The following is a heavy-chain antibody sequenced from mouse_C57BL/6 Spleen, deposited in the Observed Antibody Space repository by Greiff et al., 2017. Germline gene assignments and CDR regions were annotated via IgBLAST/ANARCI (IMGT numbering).Heavy chain of an antibody. D-gene: IGHD4-1*01. J-gene: IGHJ3*01. CDR2: IYPGLGNT. CDR1: GYSFTSYY. Sequence: VQLQQSGPELVKPGASVKISCKASGYSFTSYYIHWVKQRPGQGLEWIGWIYPGLGNTKYNEKFKGKATLTADTSSSTSYMQLSSLTSEDSAVYYGANWDGGLAYWGQGTLVTVSA. V-gene: IGHV1-66*01. CDR3: ANWDGGLAY.